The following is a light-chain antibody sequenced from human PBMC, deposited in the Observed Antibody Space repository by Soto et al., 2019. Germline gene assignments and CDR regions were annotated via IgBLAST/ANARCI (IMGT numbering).Light chain of an antibody. J-gene: IGLJ2*01. Sequence: QSVLTQPASVSGSPGQSITMSCTGTSDDIGANNYVSWYQHHPGKAPKILIYEAANRPSGISHRFSGSKSGNTASLTISGLQAEDEADYFCTSYTSASTLVFGGGTKLTVL. CDR2: EAA. CDR3: TSYTSASTLV. CDR1: SDDIGANNY. V-gene: IGLV2-14*01.